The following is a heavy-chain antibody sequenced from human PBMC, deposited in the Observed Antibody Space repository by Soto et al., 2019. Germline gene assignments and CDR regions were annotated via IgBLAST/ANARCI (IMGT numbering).Heavy chain of an antibody. Sequence: EVQLVESGGGLVQPGGSLRLSCAASGFTFSSYWMSWVRQAPGKGLEWVANIKQDGSEKYYVDSVKGRFTISRDNAKNSLYLQMNSLRAEDTAVYYCARDGGYSYGSGLTYFQHWGQSTLVTVSS. CDR3: ARDGGYSYGSGLTYFQH. CDR2: IKQDGSEK. CDR1: GFTFSSYW. J-gene: IGHJ1*01. V-gene: IGHV3-7*01. D-gene: IGHD5-18*01.